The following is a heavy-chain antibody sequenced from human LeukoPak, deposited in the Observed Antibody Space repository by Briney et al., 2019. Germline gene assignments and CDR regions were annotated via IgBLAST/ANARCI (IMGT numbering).Heavy chain of an antibody. CDR3: ARRLRDGYNSPIDY. CDR2: IRYDGSNK. D-gene: IGHD5-24*01. CDR1: GFTFSSYG. V-gene: IGHV3-30*02. Sequence: GGSLRLSCAASGFTFSSYGMNWVRQAPGKGLEWVAFIRYDGSNKYYADSVKGRFTIIRDTSKDTLYLQMNSLRVEDTATYYCARRLRDGYNSPIDYWGQGTLVTVSS. J-gene: IGHJ4*02.